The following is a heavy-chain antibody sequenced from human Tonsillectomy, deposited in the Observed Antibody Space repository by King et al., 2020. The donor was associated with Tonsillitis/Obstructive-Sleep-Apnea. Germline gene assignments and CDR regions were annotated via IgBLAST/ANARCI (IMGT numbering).Heavy chain of an antibody. CDR1: GYTFTSYG. CDR2: ISAYNGNT. J-gene: IGHJ3*02. D-gene: IGHD3-9*01. V-gene: IGHV1-18*01. Sequence: QLVQSGAEVKKPGASVKVSCKASGYTFTSYGISWVRQAPGQGLEWMGWISAYNGNTNYAQKLQGRVTMTTDTSTSTAYMELRSLRSDDTAVYYCARDLSPYYDILTGPVAFDIWGQGTMVTVSS. CDR3: ARDLSPYYDILTGPVAFDI.